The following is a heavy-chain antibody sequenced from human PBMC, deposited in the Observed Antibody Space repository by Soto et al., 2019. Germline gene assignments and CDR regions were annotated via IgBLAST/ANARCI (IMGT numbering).Heavy chain of an antibody. J-gene: IGHJ6*02. D-gene: IGHD2-2*01. V-gene: IGHV1-46*01. CDR3: ARDLDVVVPAATFFYYYGMDV. CDR1: GYTFPSYY. CDR2: INPSGGST. Sequence: ASVKVSCKASGYTFPSYYMHWVRQAPGQGLEWMGIINPSGGSTSYAQKFQGRVTMTRDTSTSTVYMELSSLRSEDTAVYYCARDLDVVVPAATFFYYYGMDVWGQGTTVTVSS.